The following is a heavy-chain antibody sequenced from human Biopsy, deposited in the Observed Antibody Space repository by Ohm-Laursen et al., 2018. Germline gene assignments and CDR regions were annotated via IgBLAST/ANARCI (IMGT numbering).Heavy chain of an antibody. J-gene: IGHJ4*02. CDR3: ATGPYYDTRFYYNVRPFDF. V-gene: IGHV1-24*01. CDR1: GYTLTELS. D-gene: IGHD3-10*01. CDR2: FDREVRKT. Sequence: ASVKVSCKVSGYTLTELSIHWVRQTGGKGLERMGGFDREVRKTVYAEKFQGRVTMTEDTSTDTVYMEVTSLRSDDTAVYYCATGPYYDTRFYYNVRPFDFWGQGTLVTVSS.